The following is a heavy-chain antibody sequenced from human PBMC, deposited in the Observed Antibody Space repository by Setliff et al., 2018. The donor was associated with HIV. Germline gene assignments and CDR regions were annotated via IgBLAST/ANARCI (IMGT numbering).Heavy chain of an antibody. V-gene: IGHV3-30*02. CDR3: AKDGDYRSGDYDAFDI. CDR2: INYDENSE. Sequence: GGSLRLSCAASELTFSNYAMTWVRQAPDKGLEWVAFINYDENSEYYADSVKGRVTISRDNFRNTVDLQMNNLRPEDTAVYYCAKDGDYRSGDYDAFDIWGQGTMVTVSS. J-gene: IGHJ3*02. D-gene: IGHD6-25*01. CDR1: ELTFSNYA.